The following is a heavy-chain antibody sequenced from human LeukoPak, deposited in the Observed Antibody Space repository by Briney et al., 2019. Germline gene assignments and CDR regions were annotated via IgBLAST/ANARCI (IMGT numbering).Heavy chain of an antibody. CDR2: FDPEDGET. CDR1: GYTLTELS. J-gene: IGHJ5*02. D-gene: IGHD1-26*01. Sequence: ASVKVSCKVSGYTLTELSMHWVRQAPGKGLEWMGGFDPEDGETIYAQKFQGRVTMTEDTSTDTAYMELSSLRSEDTAVYYCATNTYSGSYPNWFDPWGQGTLVTVSS. CDR3: ATNTYSGSYPNWFDP. V-gene: IGHV1-24*01.